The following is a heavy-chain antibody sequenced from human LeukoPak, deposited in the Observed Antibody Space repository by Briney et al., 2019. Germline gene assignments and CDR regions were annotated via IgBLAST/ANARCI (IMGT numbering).Heavy chain of an antibody. V-gene: IGHV3-7*01. CDR3: VIDRGAR. CDR2: MRLAGSVT. J-gene: IGHJ4*02. Sequence: PGGSLRLSCAASASTFSRSYMGWVRQAPGKGLEWVALMRLAGSVTYYVESVKGRFTISRDNTKNLPYLHMNNLRAEDTAVYYRVIDRGARWGQGTLVTVSS. CDR1: ASTFSRSY.